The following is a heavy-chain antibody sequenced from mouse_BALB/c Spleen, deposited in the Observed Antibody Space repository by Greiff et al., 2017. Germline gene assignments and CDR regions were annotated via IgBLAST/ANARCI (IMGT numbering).Heavy chain of an antibody. CDR1: GFAFSSYD. V-gene: IGHV5-12-1*01. Sequence: EVQRVESGGGLVKPGGSLKLSCAASGFAFSSYDMSWVRQTPEKRLEWVAYISSGGGSTYYPDTVKGRFTISRDNAKNTLYLQMSSLKSEDTAMYYCARRKGYYGYGFDYWGQGTTLTVSS. CDR3: ARRKGYYGYGFDY. D-gene: IGHD2-2*01. CDR2: ISSGGGST. J-gene: IGHJ2*01.